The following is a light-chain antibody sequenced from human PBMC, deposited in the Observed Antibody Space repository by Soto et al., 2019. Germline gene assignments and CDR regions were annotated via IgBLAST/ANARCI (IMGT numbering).Light chain of an antibody. CDR3: SSYISSSFYV. CDR2: DVS. V-gene: IGLV2-14*01. CDR1: SSDVGGYNY. Sequence: QSALTQTASVSGSPGQSITISCTGTSSDVGGYNYVSWYQQHPGKAPKLMIYDVSNRPSGVSNRFSGSKSGNTASLTISGLQAEDEADYYCSSYISSSFYVFGTGTKLTVL. J-gene: IGLJ1*01.